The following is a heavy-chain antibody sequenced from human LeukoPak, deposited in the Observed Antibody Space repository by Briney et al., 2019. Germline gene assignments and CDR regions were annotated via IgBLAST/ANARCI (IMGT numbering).Heavy chain of an antibody. CDR2: INPNSGGT. D-gene: IGHD1-26*01. CDR1: GYTFTGYY. CDR3: ARVGGSYEGNAFDI. Sequence: ASVKVSCKASGYTFTGYYMHWVRQAPGQGLEWMGWINPNSGGTNYAQKFQGRVTMTRDTSISTAYMELSRLRSDDTAVYYCARVGGSYEGNAFDIWGQGTMVTVSS. J-gene: IGHJ3*02. V-gene: IGHV1-2*02.